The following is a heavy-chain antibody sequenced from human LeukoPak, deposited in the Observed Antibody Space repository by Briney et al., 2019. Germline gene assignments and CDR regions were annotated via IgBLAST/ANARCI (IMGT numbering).Heavy chain of an antibody. Sequence: PGGSLRLSCAASGFTFSSYSMNWVRQPPGKGLEWVSSIRSSSSYIYYADSVKGRFTISRDNAKNSLYLQMNSLRAEDTAVYYCAREATRYSSSWYHDAFDIWGQGAMVTVSS. CDR2: IRSSSSYI. D-gene: IGHD6-13*01. V-gene: IGHV3-21*01. CDR3: AREATRYSSSWYHDAFDI. J-gene: IGHJ3*02. CDR1: GFTFSSYS.